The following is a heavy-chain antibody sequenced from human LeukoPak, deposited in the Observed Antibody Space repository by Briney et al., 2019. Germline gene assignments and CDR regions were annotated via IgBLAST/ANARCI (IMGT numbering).Heavy chain of an antibody. D-gene: IGHD3-22*01. CDR2: ISSSSSYI. V-gene: IGHV3-21*01. Sequence: GGSLRLSCAASGFTFSSYSMNWVRQAQGKGLEWVSSISSSSSYIYYADSVKGRFTITRDNAKNSLYLQMNSLRAEDTAVYYCARDPTSPSSGWHQAAFDIWGQGTMVTVSS. J-gene: IGHJ3*02. CDR1: GFTFSSYS. CDR3: ARDPTSPSSGWHQAAFDI.